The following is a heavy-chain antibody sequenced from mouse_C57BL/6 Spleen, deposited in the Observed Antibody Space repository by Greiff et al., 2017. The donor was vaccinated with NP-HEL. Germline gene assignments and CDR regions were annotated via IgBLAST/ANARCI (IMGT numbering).Heavy chain of an antibody. Sequence: QVQLQQSGAELVRPGASVTLSCKASGYTFTDYEMHWVKQTPVHGLEWIGAIDPETGGTAYNQKFKGKAILTADKSSSTAYMELRSLASEDSAVYHCTRGPSTMATRGAMDYWGQGTSVTVSS. D-gene: IGHD2-1*01. CDR2: IDPETGGT. CDR1: GYTFTDYE. V-gene: IGHV1-15*01. CDR3: TRGPSTMATRGAMDY. J-gene: IGHJ4*01.